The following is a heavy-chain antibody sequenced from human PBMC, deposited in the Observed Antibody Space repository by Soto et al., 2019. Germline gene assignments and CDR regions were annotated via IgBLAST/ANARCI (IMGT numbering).Heavy chain of an antibody. J-gene: IGHJ6*02. CDR3: ARYDDILTGAGYYYYGMDV. CDR1: GHTFTSYG. V-gene: IGHV1-18*01. Sequence: GASVKVSCKASGHTFTSYGISWVRQAPGQGLEWMGWISAYNGNTNYAQKLQGRVTMTTDTSTSTVYMELRSLRSDDTAVYYCARYDDILTGAGYYYYGMDVWGQGTTVTVSS. CDR2: ISAYNGNT. D-gene: IGHD3-9*01.